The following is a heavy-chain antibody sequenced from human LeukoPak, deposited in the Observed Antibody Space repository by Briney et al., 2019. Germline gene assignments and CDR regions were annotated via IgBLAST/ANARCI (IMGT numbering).Heavy chain of an antibody. CDR3: ARYIVSYPHDAFDI. V-gene: IGHV4-59*01. CDR2: IYYSGST. Sequence: SETLSLTCAVYGGSFSGYYWSWIRQPPGKGLEWIGYIYYSGSTSYNPSLKRRVTISVDTSKKQFSLKLSSVTAADTAFYYCARYIVSYPHDAFDIWGQGKMVTVSS. D-gene: IGHD1-26*01. J-gene: IGHJ3*02. CDR1: GGSFSGYY.